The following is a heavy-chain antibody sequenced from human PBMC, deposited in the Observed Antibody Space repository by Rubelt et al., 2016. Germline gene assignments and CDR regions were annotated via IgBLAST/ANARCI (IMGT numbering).Heavy chain of an antibody. J-gene: IGHJ4*02. CDR3: ARGNSGYDYGLDY. CDR2: LNPNRGGT. Sequence: VQLVQSGAEVKKPGASVKVSCKASGYTFTGYYMHWVRQAPGQGLEWMGWLNPNRGGTNYARKFQGRGTRTRDKSVSPAYMELSRLTSADTAVYYCARGNSGYDYGLDYWGQGTLVTVSS. V-gene: IGHV1-2*02. CDR1: GYTFTGYY. D-gene: IGHD5-12*01.